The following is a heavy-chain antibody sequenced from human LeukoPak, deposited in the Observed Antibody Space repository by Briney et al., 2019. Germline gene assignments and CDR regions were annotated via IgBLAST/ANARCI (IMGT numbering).Heavy chain of an antibody. CDR3: AKTSSAMVRGVSFDY. D-gene: IGHD3-10*01. Sequence: GESLRLSCAASGFTFISYAMSWVRQAPGKGLEWVSAISGSGGSTYYADSVKGRFTISRDNSKNTLYLQMNSLRAEDTAVYYCAKTSSAMVRGVSFDYWGQGTLVTVSS. CDR2: ISGSGGST. V-gene: IGHV3-23*01. J-gene: IGHJ4*02. CDR1: GFTFISYA.